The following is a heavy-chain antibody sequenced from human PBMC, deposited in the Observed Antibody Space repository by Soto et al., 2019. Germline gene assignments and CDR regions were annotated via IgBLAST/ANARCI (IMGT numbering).Heavy chain of an antibody. J-gene: IGHJ4*02. D-gene: IGHD3-22*01. CDR3: ARLVYDSSGYRPG. CDR1: GGSISSSSYY. CDR2: IYYSGST. Sequence: ETXSLTCAVSGGSISSSSYYWGWVRQPPVKGLEWIGSIYYSGSTYYNPSLKSRVTISVDTSKNQFSLKLSSVTAADTAVYYCARLVYDSSGYRPGWGQGTLVTVSS. V-gene: IGHV4-39*01.